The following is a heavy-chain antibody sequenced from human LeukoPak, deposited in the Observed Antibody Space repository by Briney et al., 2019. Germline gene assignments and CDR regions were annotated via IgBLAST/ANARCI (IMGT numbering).Heavy chain of an antibody. J-gene: IGHJ4*02. Sequence: PGGSLRLSCAASGFTFSADSMNWVRQAPGKGLEWVSSISSSSSYIYYADSVKGRFTISRDNAEKSLYLQMNSMRAEDTAVYYCAREPQIVPLRLDYWGQGTLVTVSS. CDR1: GFTFSADS. CDR2: ISSSSSYI. CDR3: AREPQIVPLRLDY. D-gene: IGHD3-16*02. V-gene: IGHV3-21*01.